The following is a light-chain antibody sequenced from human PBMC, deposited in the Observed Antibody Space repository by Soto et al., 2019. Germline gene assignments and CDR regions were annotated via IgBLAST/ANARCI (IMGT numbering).Light chain of an antibody. CDR2: DVS. CDR1: SSDVGGYNY. Sequence: QSALTQTRSVSGSPGQSVTISCTGTSSDVGGYNYVSWYQQHPGKAPKLMIYDVSKRPSGVPDRFSGSKSGNTASLTISGLQAEDEADYYCCSYAGSDTFVVFGGGTKVPVL. V-gene: IGLV2-11*01. J-gene: IGLJ2*01. CDR3: CSYAGSDTFVV.